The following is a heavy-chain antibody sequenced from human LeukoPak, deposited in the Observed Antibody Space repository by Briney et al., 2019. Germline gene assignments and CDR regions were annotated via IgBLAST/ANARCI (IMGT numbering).Heavy chain of an antibody. CDR1: GFTSDSVG. J-gene: IGHJ6*04. D-gene: IGHD4-17*01. V-gene: IGHV3-30*18. CDR2: ISYDGSNK. Sequence: GGSLTPASAVSGFTSDSVGTDCVRQAPGKGLEWVAVISYDGSNKYYADSVKGRFTISRDNSKNPLYLQMNSLRAEDTAVYYCAKDTVMSAPFHGMRVWARETTVTVSS. CDR3: AKDTVMSAPFHGMRV.